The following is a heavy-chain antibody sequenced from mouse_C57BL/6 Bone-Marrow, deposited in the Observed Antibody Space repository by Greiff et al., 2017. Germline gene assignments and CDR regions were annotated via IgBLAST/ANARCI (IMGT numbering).Heavy chain of an antibody. J-gene: IGHJ1*03. CDR1: GFSLSTSGMG. D-gene: IGHD4-1*01. CDR2: LYWDDDK. V-gene: IGHV8-12*01. Sequence: QVTLKVSGPGILQSSQTLSLTCSFSGFSLSTSGMGVSWIRPPSGQGLEWLAHLYWDDDKRYNPSLKSRLTIFKDTSRTQVLLKITRVDTADTATSDCARRRELGRRYFDVWGTGTTVTVSS. CDR3: ARRRELGRRYFDV.